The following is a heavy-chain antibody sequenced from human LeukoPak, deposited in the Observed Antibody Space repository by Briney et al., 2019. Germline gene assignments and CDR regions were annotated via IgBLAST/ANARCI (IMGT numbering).Heavy chain of an antibody. J-gene: IGHJ4*02. V-gene: IGHV4-4*02. D-gene: IGHD2-2*01. CDR3: SRESRAFCASAY. CDR2: ISLTGQT. Sequence: SETLSLTCGVSGGSISSTTWWSWVRQSPGQGLEWIGEISLTGQTNYNPSLRGRVTMSLDESSNHLSLHLTSVTAADTATYYCSRESRAFCASAYWGQGTLVIVPS. CDR1: GGSISSTTW.